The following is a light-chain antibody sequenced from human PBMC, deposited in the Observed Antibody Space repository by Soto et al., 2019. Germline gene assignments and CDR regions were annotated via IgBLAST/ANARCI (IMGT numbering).Light chain of an antibody. V-gene: IGKV1-9*01. Sequence: DIQLTQSPSFLSASVGDRVTITCRASQGISSYLAWYQQKPGKAPKLLIYAASTLQSGVPSRFSGSGSGTESTLTISSLQPEDFATYYCQQLNSYPLTFGGGTKV. CDR3: QQLNSYPLT. CDR2: AAS. CDR1: QGISSY. J-gene: IGKJ4*01.